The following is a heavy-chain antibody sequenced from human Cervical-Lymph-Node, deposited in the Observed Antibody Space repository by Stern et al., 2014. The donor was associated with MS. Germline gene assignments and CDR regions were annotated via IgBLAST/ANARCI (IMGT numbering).Heavy chain of an antibody. CDR3: ASERYTYYDDQRPPGGFDP. Sequence: QLVESGPEVKKPGTSVKVSCKASGITFSHSAIQWLRQARGKRPELIGWVVVFNGDVNYAPRFQERVTITRDMSTSTVYMELRSLKSEDTAIYYCASERYTYYDDQRPPGGFDPWGQGTLVTVSS. CDR1: GITFSHSA. D-gene: IGHD5-18*01. V-gene: IGHV1-58*02. J-gene: IGHJ5*02. CDR2: VVVFNGDV.